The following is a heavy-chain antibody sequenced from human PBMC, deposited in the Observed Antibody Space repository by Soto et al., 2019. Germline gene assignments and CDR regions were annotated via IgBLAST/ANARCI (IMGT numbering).Heavy chain of an antibody. CDR2: ISGSGGST. CDR1: GFTFSSYA. J-gene: IGHJ4*02. V-gene: IGHV3-23*01. Sequence: GGSQRLSCAASGFTFSSYAMSWVRQAPGKGLEWVSAISGSGGSTYYADSVKGRFTISRDNSKNTLYLQMNSLRAEDTAVYYCAKGDYDSSGYYYYWGQGTLVTVSS. D-gene: IGHD3-22*01. CDR3: AKGDYDSSGYYYY.